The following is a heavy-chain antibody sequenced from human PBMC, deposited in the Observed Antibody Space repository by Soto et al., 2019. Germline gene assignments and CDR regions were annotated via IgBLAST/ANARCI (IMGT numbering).Heavy chain of an antibody. Sequence: GGSLRLSCAASGVTFSSYSMNWVRQAPGKGLEWVSSISSSSSYIYYADSVKGRFTISRDNAKNSLYLQMNSLRAEDTAVYYCARDEGGDYYYYYGMDVWGQGTTVTVSS. CDR2: ISSSSSYI. V-gene: IGHV3-21*01. CDR1: GVTFSSYS. J-gene: IGHJ6*02. CDR3: ARDEGGDYYYYYGMDV.